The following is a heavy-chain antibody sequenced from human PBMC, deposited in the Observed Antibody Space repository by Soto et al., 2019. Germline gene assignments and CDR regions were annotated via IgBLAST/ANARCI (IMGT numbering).Heavy chain of an antibody. J-gene: IGHJ4*02. V-gene: IGHV3-48*03. D-gene: IGHD3-22*01. Sequence: GGSLRLSCAASGFTFSSYEMNWVRQAPGKGLEWVSYISSSGSTIYYADSVKGRFTIPRDNAKNSLYLQMNSLRAEDTAVYYCARVRRYYYDSSGYYSLWGQGTLVTVSS. CDR2: ISSSGSTI. CDR3: ARVRRYYYDSSGYYSL. CDR1: GFTFSSYE.